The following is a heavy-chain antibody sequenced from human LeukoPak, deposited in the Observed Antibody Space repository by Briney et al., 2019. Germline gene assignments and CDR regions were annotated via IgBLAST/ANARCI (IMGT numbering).Heavy chain of an antibody. Sequence: GGSLRLSCAASGFTFSSYGMHWVRQAPGKGLEWVAFIRYDGSNKYYADSVKGRFTISRDNSKNTLYLQMNSLRAEDTAVYYCAKDAPPIVVVPAAMHYFDYWGQGTLVTVSS. CDR2: IRYDGSNK. CDR1: GFTFSSYG. V-gene: IGHV3-30*02. J-gene: IGHJ4*02. D-gene: IGHD2-2*01. CDR3: AKDAPPIVVVPAAMHYFDY.